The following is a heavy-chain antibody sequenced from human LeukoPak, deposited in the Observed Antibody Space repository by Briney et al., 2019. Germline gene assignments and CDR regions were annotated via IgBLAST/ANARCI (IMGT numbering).Heavy chain of an antibody. CDR1: GFTVSNNY. CDR2: LYIAGST. Sequence: GGSLRLSCAASGFTVSNNYMNWVRQAPGKGLEWVSDLYIAGSTYYADAVKGRFTISRYNFKNALYLQMNSLRAEETAVYYCASVLYPPSFSPYYSGSGTYYFDYWGQGTLVTVSS. D-gene: IGHD3-10*01. V-gene: IGHV3-53*01. J-gene: IGHJ4*02. CDR3: ASVLYPPSFSPYYSGSGTYYFDY.